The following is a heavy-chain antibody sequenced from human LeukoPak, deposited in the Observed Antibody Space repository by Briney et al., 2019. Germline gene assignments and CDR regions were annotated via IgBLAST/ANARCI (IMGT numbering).Heavy chain of an antibody. CDR1: GSTFSTNG. V-gene: IGHV3-33*01. J-gene: IGHJ4*02. Sequence: PGGPLSSSCEGPGSTFSTNGMTGARKAQGKGLEGVALIWYDGSNKYYADSVKGRLTISRDNSKNTLYLQMNSLRAEDTAVYYCAREGPRGNSQFDYWGQGTLVTVSS. D-gene: IGHD2/OR15-2a*01. CDR2: IWYDGSNK. CDR3: AREGPRGNSQFDY.